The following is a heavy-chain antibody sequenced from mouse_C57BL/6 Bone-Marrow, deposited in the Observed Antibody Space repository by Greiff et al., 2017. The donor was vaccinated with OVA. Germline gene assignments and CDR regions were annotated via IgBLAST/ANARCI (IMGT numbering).Heavy chain of an antibody. CDR2: IYPRSGNT. CDR3: AREYYYGSSLDY. D-gene: IGHD1-1*01. J-gene: IGHJ2*01. CDR1: GYTFTSYG. V-gene: IGHV1-81*01. Sequence: VQLVESGAELARPGASVKLSCKASGYTFTSYGISWVKQRTGQGLEWIGEIYPRSGNTYYNEKFKGKATLTADKSSSTAYMELRSLTSEDSAVYFCAREYYYGSSLDYWGQGTTLTVSS.